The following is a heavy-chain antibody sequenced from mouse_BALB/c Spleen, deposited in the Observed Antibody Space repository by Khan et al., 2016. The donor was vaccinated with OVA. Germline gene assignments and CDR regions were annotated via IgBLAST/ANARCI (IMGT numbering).Heavy chain of an antibody. V-gene: IGHV2-2*02. D-gene: IGHD2-4*01. J-gene: IGHJ3*01. CDR2: IWSGGST. Sequence: QMQLEESGPGLVQPSQSLSITCTVSGFSLTTYGVHWVRQSPGKGLEWLGVIWSGGSTDYNAAFISRLSISKDNSKSQAFFKMNSLQANDTAIYYCARNYDYDEGLAYWGQGTLVTVSA. CDR1: GFSLTTYG. CDR3: ARNYDYDEGLAY.